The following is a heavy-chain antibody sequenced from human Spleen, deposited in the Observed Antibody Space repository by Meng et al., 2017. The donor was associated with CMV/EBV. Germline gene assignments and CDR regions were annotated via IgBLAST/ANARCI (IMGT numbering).Heavy chain of an antibody. D-gene: IGHD3-3*01. CDR1: GFTFDDYG. Sequence: GGSLRLSCAASGFTFDDYGMTWVRQVPGKGLEWVSGINWNGASTDYADSVKGRFTISRDNAKNSLYLQMNSLRAEDTAVYYCARGSGDFWSGYPLLYYGMDVWGQGTTVTVSS. CDR2: INWNGAST. J-gene: IGHJ6*02. V-gene: IGHV3-20*04. CDR3: ARGSGDFWSGYPLLYYGMDV.